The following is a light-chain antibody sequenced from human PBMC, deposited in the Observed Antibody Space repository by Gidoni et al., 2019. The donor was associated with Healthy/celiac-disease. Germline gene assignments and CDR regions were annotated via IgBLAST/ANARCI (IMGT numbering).Light chain of an antibody. Sequence: AIRMTQSPSSFSASTGDRVTITCRASQGISSYLAWYQQKPGKAPKLLIYAASTLQSGVSSRFSGSGSGTDFTLTISCLQSEDFATYYCQQYYSYPQRSFGQGTKLEIK. J-gene: IGKJ2*04. V-gene: IGKV1-8*01. CDR3: QQYYSYPQRS. CDR2: AAS. CDR1: QGISSY.